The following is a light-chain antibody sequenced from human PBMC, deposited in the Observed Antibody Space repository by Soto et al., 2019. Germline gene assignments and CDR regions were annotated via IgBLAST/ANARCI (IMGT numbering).Light chain of an antibody. CDR1: SSNIGAGYD. CDR2: GNS. Sequence: QSVLTQPPSVSGAPGQRVTISCTGSSSNIGAGYDVHWYQQLPGKAPKLLIYGNSNRPSGVPDRFSGSKSGTSASLAITGLQDEDEADYYCQSYDSSLGGSVFGGGTKLTVL. J-gene: IGLJ2*01. CDR3: QSYDSSLGGSV. V-gene: IGLV1-40*01.